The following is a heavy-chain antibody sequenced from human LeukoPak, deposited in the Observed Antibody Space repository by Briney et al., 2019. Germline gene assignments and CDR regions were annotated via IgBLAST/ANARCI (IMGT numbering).Heavy chain of an antibody. CDR3: ARDSTAMPPYYFDY. J-gene: IGHJ4*02. CDR1: GYTFTSYG. CDR2: ISAYNGNT. Sequence: ASVKVSCKASGYTFTSYGISWVRQAPGQGLEWMGWISAYNGNTNYAQKLQGRVTMTTDTSTSTAYMGLRSLRSDDTAVYYCARDSTAMPPYYFDYWGQGTQVTVSS. V-gene: IGHV1-18*01. D-gene: IGHD5-18*01.